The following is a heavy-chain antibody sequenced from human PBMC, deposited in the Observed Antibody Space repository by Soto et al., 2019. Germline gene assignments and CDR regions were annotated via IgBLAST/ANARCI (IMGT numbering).Heavy chain of an antibody. CDR1: GGSITSSGYY. V-gene: IGHV4-31*03. D-gene: IGHD2-2*01. Sequence: QVQLQESGPGLVKPSQTLSLTCTVSGGSITSSGYYWSWIRQHPGEGPEWFGFTSNSGSTSYNPSLKSRVTISVDTSSNQFSLILKSVTAADTAVYYCARGGGSTKVDYWGQGTLVTVSP. J-gene: IGHJ4*02. CDR3: ARGGGSTKVDY. CDR2: TSNSGST.